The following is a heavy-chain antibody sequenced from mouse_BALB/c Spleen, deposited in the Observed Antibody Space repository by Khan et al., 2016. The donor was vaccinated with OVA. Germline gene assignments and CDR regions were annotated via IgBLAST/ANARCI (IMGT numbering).Heavy chain of an antibody. CDR3: AREERYYAMDY. J-gene: IGHJ4*01. V-gene: IGHV3-6*02. CDR2: ISYDGRN. CDR1: GYSITSGYY. Sequence: EVKLEVSGPGLVKPSQSLSLTCSVTGYSITSGYYWNWIRQFPGNKLEWMGYISYDGRNKYNPSLKNRVSITRDTSKNQFFLKLNSVTTEDTATXYCAREERYYAMDYWGQGTSVTVSS.